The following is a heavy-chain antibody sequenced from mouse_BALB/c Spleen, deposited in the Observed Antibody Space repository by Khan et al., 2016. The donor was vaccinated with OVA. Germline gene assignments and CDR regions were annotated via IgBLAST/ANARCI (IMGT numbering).Heavy chain of an antibody. J-gene: IGHJ2*01. V-gene: IGHV3-2*02. CDR3: ASGRLLLRDPDYIDY. CDR1: GYSFTSYYA. Sequence: EVQLQESGPGLLKPSQSLSLTCTVTGYSFTSYYACNWLRPLPGNKLEWMAYISYSGSTTYSPSLTSRISINQDTSKNQFFLQLDSVTTEDTATYYCASGRLLLRDPDYIDYWGQGTTLTVSS. D-gene: IGHD1-1*01. CDR2: ISYSGST.